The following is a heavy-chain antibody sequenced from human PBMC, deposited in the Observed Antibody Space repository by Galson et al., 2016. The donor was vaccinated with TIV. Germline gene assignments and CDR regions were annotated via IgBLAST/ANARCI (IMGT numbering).Heavy chain of an antibody. J-gene: IGHJ4*02. CDR1: GYIFINYY. CDR2: FNPDSGAT. Sequence: SVKVSCKASGYIFINYYIHWVRQAPGQGLEWLGWFNPDSGATQYAQKFQGRVTMTRDTSISTAYMELRRLISDDTAVYYCARVNWSRAFDYWGQGTQVTVSS. CDR3: ARVNWSRAFDY. D-gene: IGHD1-1*01. V-gene: IGHV1-2*02.